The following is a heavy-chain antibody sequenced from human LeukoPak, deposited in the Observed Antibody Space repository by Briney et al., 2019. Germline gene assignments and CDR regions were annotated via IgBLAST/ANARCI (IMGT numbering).Heavy chain of an antibody. Sequence: GGSLRLSCAASGFTFSTYWMNWVRQAPGKGLEWVANINQDGSEKYYVDSVKGRFTISRDNAKNSLYLQMNSLRAEDTAVYYCAKNREVVVVPAAIGYWGQGTLVTVSS. CDR3: AKNREVVVVPAAIGY. V-gene: IGHV3-7*03. CDR2: INQDGSEK. J-gene: IGHJ4*02. CDR1: GFTFSTYW. D-gene: IGHD2-2*02.